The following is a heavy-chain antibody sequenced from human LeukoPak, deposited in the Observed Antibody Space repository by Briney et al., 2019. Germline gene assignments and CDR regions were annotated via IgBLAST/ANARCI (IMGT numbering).Heavy chain of an antibody. CDR3: ARAYCSSTSCLDNNWFDP. Sequence: ASVKVSCKASGYTFTSYGISWVRQAPGQGLEWMGWISAYSGNTNYAQKLQGRVTMTTDTSTSTAYMELRSLRSDDTAVYYCARAYCSSTSCLDNNWFDPWGQGTLVTVSS. V-gene: IGHV1-18*01. J-gene: IGHJ5*02. CDR2: ISAYSGNT. CDR1: GYTFTSYG. D-gene: IGHD2-2*01.